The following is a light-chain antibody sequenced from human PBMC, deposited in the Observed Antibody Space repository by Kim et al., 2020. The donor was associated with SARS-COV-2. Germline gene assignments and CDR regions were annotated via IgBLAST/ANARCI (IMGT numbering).Light chain of an antibody. CDR2: YDS. CDR1: SIGSKS. Sequence: SYELTQPPSVSVAPGKTASVSCGGNSIGSKSVHWYQQKSGQAPVLVIYYDSDRPSGIPERFSGSNSGNMATLTISRVEAGDEADYYCQVWDSTTDHRVVFGGGTQLTVL. CDR3: QVWDSTTDHRVV. V-gene: IGLV3-21*04. J-gene: IGLJ2*01.